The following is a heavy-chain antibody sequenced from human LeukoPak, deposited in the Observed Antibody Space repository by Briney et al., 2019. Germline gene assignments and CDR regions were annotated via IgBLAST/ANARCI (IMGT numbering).Heavy chain of an antibody. Sequence: SQTLSLTCTVSGGSISSGDYYWSWIRQPPGTGLEWIGYIYYSGSTYHNPSLKSRVTISVDTSKNQFSLKLSSVTAADTAVYYCARGRFVLRFLEWLGNYFDYWGQGTLVTVSS. D-gene: IGHD3-3*01. CDR3: ARGRFVLRFLEWLGNYFDY. CDR1: GGSISSGDYY. CDR2: IYYSGST. J-gene: IGHJ4*02. V-gene: IGHV4-30-4*01.